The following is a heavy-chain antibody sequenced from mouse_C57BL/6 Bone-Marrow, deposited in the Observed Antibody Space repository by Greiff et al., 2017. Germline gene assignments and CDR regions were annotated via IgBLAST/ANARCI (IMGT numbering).Heavy chain of an antibody. CDR1: GYAFSSYW. CDR2: IYPGDGDT. D-gene: IGHD1-1*01. Sequence: VQLQQSGAELVKPGASVKISCKASGYAFSSYWMNWVKQRPGKGLEWIGLIYPGDGDTNYNGKFKGKATLTADKSSSTAYMQLSSLSSEDSAVYFCAAVYGSSSRGSAMDYWGQGTSVTVSS. V-gene: IGHV1-80*01. CDR3: AAVYGSSSRGSAMDY. J-gene: IGHJ4*01.